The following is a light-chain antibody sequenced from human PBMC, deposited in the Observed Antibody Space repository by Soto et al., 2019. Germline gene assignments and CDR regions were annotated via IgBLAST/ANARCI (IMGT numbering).Light chain of an antibody. V-gene: IGKV3-15*01. CDR3: QQYNNWPPGT. Sequence: EIVMTQSPSTLSVSPGERATLSCRASQSVRSEFAWYQQKPGQAPRLLIYGASTRATDVPARFSGSGSGTDFTLTISSLQSEDFAVYYCQQYNNWPPGTFGQGTKVEIK. CDR2: GAS. J-gene: IGKJ1*01. CDR1: QSVRSE.